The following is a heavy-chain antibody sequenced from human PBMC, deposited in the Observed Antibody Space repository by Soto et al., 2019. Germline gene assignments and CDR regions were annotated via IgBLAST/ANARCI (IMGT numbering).Heavy chain of an antibody. CDR3: AFPYDMFSNVYDI. CDR2: ISAYNGNT. CDR1: GYTFTSYG. V-gene: IGHV1-18*01. Sequence: ASVKVSCKASGYTFTSYGISWVRQAPGQGLEWMGWISAYNGNTNYAQKLQGRVTMTTDTSTSTAYMELRSLRSDDTAVYYCAFPYDMFSNVYDIRAQRTSVPVS. D-gene: IGHD3-10*02. J-gene: IGHJ3*02.